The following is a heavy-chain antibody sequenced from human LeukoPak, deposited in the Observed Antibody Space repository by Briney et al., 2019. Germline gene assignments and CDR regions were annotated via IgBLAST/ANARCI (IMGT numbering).Heavy chain of an antibody. CDR1: GFTVSSNY. Sequence: GGSLRLSCAASGFTVSSNYMSWVRQAPGKGLEWVSVIYSGGSTYYADSVKGRFTISRDNSKNTLYLQMNSLRAEDTAVYYCARDGRLKAFDIWGQGTMVTVSS. J-gene: IGHJ3*02. CDR3: ARDGRLKAFDI. CDR2: IYSGGST. D-gene: IGHD2-8*01. V-gene: IGHV3-53*01.